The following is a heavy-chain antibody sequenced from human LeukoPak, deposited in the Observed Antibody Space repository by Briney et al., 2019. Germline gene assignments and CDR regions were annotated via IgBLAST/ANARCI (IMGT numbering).Heavy chain of an antibody. Sequence: GGSLTLSCAASGFTVISNLMSWVRQSPGRGLEWLSSIYSGGSTYYADSVKGRFTISRDNSKNTLYLQMNSLRAEDTAVYYCARGRLYYYDSSGYYYFDYWGQGTLVTVSS. D-gene: IGHD3-22*01. CDR3: ARGRLYYYDSSGYYYFDY. CDR2: IYSGGST. V-gene: IGHV3-53*01. CDR1: GFTVISNL. J-gene: IGHJ4*02.